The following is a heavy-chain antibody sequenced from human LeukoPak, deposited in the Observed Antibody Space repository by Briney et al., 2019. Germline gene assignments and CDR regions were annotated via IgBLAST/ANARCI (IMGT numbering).Heavy chain of an antibody. CDR3: ARVRYDFWSGYYSYYYGMDV. D-gene: IGHD3-3*01. V-gene: IGHV3-30-3*01. J-gene: IGHJ6*02. CDR2: ISYDGSNK. Sequence: PGGSLRLSCAASGFTFSSYAMHWVRQAPGKGLEWVAVISYDGSNKYYADSVKGRFTTSRDNSKNTLYLQMNSLRAEDTAVYYCARVRYDFWSGYYSYYYGMDVWGQGTTVTVSS. CDR1: GFTFSSYA.